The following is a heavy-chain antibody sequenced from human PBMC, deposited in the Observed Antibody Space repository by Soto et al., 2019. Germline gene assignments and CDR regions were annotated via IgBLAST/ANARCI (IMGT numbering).Heavy chain of an antibody. CDR2: INSDGSST. CDR3: AVAVAGPTAIGY. D-gene: IGHD6-19*01. CDR1: GFTFSSYW. Sequence: GGSLRLSCAASGFTFSSYWMHWVRQAPGKGLVWVSRINSDGSSTSYADSVKGRFTISRDNAKNTLYLQMNSLRAEDTAVYYCAVAVAGPTAIGYWGQGALVTVSS. J-gene: IGHJ4*02. V-gene: IGHV3-74*01.